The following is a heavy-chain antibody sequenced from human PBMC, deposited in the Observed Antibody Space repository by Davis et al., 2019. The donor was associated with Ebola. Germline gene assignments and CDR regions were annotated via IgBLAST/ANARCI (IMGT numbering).Heavy chain of an antibody. D-gene: IGHD1-1*01. CDR1: GFTFSGHW. CDR2: IKSDGSSA. V-gene: IGHV3-74*01. J-gene: IGHJ4*02. CDR3: ESETRLGY. Sequence: PGGSLRLSCAASGFTFSGHWMHWVRQAPGKGLVWVSQIKSDGSSATYADSVKGRFTISRDNAKNTLYLQMNSLRAEDTAVYYCESETRLGYWGQGTLVTVSS.